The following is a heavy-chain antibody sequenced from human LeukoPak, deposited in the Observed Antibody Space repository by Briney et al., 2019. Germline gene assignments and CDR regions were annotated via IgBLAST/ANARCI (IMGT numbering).Heavy chain of an antibody. CDR2: IIPIFGTA. V-gene: IGHV1-69*13. J-gene: IGHJ6*03. D-gene: IGHD2-2*01. CDR1: GGTFSSYA. Sequence: GASVKVSCKASGGTFSSYAISWVRQAPGQGLEWMGGIIPIFGTANYAQKFQGRVTITADESASTAYMELSSLRSEDTAVYYCARDRIVVPAAHRYYMDVWGKGTTVTVSS. CDR3: ARDRIVVPAAHRYYMDV.